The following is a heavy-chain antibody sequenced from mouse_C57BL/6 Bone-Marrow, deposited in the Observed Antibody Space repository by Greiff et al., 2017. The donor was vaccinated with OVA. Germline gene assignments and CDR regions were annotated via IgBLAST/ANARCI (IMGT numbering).Heavy chain of an antibody. V-gene: IGHV1-82*01. J-gene: IGHJ2*01. CDR3: ARGARLLGPLDN. D-gene: IGHD2-3*01. Sequence: QVQLQQSGPELVKPGASVKISCKASGYAFSSSWMNWVKQRPGKGLEWIGRIYPGDGDTNYNGKFKGKATLTADKSSSTAYMQLSSLTSEDSAVYFCARGARLLGPLDNWGQGTTLTVSA. CDR1: GYAFSSSW. CDR2: IYPGDGDT.